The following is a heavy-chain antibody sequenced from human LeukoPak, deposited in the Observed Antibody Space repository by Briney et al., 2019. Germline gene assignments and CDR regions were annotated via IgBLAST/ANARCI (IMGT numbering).Heavy chain of an antibody. D-gene: IGHD2-15*01. CDR3: ARIYCSGGSCSRSRYYYYYYMDV. CDR1: GGSISSYY. Sequence: SETLSLTCTVSGGSISSYYWSWIRQPPGKGLEWIGYIYYSGSTNYNPSLKSRITVSVDTSKNQFSLKLSSVTAADTAVYYCARIYCSGGSCSRSRYYYYYYMDVWGKGTTVTVSS. V-gene: IGHV4-59*12. J-gene: IGHJ6*03. CDR2: IYYSGST.